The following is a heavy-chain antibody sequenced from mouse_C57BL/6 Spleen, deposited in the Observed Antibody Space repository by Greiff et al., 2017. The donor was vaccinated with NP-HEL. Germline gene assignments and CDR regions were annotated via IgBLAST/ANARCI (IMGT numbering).Heavy chain of an antibody. V-gene: IGHV1-59*01. Sequence: QVQLQQPGAELVRPGTSVKLSCKASGYTFTSYWMHWVKQRPGQGLEWIGVIDPSDSYTNYNQKFKGKATLTVDTSSSTAYMQLSSLTSEDSAVYYCARYDSSGYVGWFAYWGQGTLVTVSA. J-gene: IGHJ3*01. CDR2: IDPSDSYT. CDR3: ARYDSSGYVGWFAY. CDR1: GYTFTSYW. D-gene: IGHD3-2*02.